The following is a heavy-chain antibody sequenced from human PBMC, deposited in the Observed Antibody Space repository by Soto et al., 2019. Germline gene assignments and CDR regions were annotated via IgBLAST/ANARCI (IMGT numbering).Heavy chain of an antibody. J-gene: IGHJ4*02. CDR3: ARGLFAVTVVTCYFAY. D-gene: IGHD2-21*02. CDR1: GGSISISDYY. V-gene: IGHV4-31*03. Sequence: SETLSLTGTVSGGSISISDYYWSWIRHHPGKGLEWIGYIYYSGNTYYNPSLKSRLTISVDTSKNQFSLKLNSVTAADTAVYYCARGLFAVTVVTCYFAYWGQGTLVTVSS. CDR2: IYYSGNT.